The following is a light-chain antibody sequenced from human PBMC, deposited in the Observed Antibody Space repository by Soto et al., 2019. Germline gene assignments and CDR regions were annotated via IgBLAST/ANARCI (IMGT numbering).Light chain of an antibody. CDR1: QNILSN. CDR3: QQHNNWPIT. V-gene: IGKV3-15*01. Sequence: EIVMTQSPATLSVSPGERATLSCRASQNILSNLAWYQQKPGQAPRLLIYGASTRATGIPARFSGSGSGTEFTLTISSLQSEDLEIYYCQQHNNWPITFGQGTRLEIK. J-gene: IGKJ5*01. CDR2: GAS.